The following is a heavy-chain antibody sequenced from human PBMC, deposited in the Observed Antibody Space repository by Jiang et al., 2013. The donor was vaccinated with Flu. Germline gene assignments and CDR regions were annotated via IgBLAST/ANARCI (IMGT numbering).Heavy chain of an antibody. CDR1: GYIFTSYG. Sequence: GAEVKKPGASVKISCKASGYIFTSYGISWVRQAPGQGLEWMGWISPYNGDTNYAQKFQGRVTMTTDTSTNTAYMEVRSLRSDDTAIYYCARDGTSYSSSSRLIEVGGKKRFDSWGQGTLVTVSS. CDR2: ISPYNGDT. D-gene: IGHD6-6*01. V-gene: IGHV1-18*04. CDR3: ARDGTSYSSSSRLIEVGGKKRFDS. J-gene: IGHJ4*02.